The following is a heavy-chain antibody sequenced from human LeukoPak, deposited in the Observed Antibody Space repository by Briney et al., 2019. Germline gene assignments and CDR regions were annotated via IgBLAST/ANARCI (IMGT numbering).Heavy chain of an antibody. CDR3: ARDRTSGSYYYQTDYFDY. CDR2: ISAYNGNT. J-gene: IGHJ4*02. CDR1: GYTFTSYG. D-gene: IGHD3-10*01. Sequence: GASVKVSCKASGYTFTSYGISWVRQAPGQGLEWMGWISAYNGNTNYAQKLQGRVTMTTDTSTSTAYMELRSLRPDDTAVYYCARDRTSGSYYYQTDYFDYWGQETLVTVSS. V-gene: IGHV1-18*01.